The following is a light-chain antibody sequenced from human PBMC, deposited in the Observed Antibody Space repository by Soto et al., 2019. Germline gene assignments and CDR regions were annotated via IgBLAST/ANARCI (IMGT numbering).Light chain of an antibody. V-gene: IGKV3-11*01. J-gene: IGKJ1*01. CDR2: DAS. CDR1: QSVSSF. Sequence: EIVLTQSPATLSLSPGERATLSCRASQSVSSFLAWYQQKPGQAPRLLIYDASNRAAGIPARFSGSGSGTDFTLTISSLEPEDFAVYYCQHRSTWWTFGQGTKV. CDR3: QHRSTWWT.